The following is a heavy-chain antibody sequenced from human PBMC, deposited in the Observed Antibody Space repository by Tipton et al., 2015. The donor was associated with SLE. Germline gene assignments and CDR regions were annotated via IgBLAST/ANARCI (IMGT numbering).Heavy chain of an antibody. V-gene: IGHV4-38-2*02. D-gene: IGHD1-1*01. Sequence: TLSLTCTVSGYSISSGYYWGWIRQPPGKGLEWIGSIYHSGSTYYNPSLNSRVTISVDTSKNQFSLKLSSVTAADTAVYYCARARRAWNLFDFWGQGTLVTVSS. CDR1: GYSISSGYY. CDR3: ARARRAWNLFDF. CDR2: IYHSGST. J-gene: IGHJ4*02.